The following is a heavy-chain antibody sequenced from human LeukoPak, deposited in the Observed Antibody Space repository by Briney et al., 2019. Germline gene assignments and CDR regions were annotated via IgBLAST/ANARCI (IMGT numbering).Heavy chain of an antibody. J-gene: IGHJ4*02. CDR2: ISGSGDST. Sequence: GGSLRLSCAASGFTFSSYAMSWVRQAPGKGLEWVSAISGSGDSTYYADSVKGRSTISRDNSKNTLYLQMNSLRAEDTAVYYCATLDHYDSSGYSPDFDYWGQGTLVTVSS. D-gene: IGHD3-22*01. CDR3: ATLDHYDSSGYSPDFDY. CDR1: GFTFSSYA. V-gene: IGHV3-23*01.